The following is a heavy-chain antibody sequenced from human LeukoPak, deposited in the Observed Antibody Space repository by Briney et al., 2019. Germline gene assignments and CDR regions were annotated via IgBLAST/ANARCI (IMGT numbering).Heavy chain of an antibody. D-gene: IGHD2-15*01. J-gene: IGHJ4*02. CDR2: IIPIFGTA. Sequence: SVKASCKASGGTFSSYAISWVRQAPGQGLEWMGGIIPIFGTANYAQKFQGRVTITADESTSTAYMELSSLRSEDTAVYYCASLDCSGGSCYSVPYYFDYWGQGTLVTVSS. CDR1: GGTFSSYA. V-gene: IGHV1-69*13. CDR3: ASLDCSGGSCYSVPYYFDY.